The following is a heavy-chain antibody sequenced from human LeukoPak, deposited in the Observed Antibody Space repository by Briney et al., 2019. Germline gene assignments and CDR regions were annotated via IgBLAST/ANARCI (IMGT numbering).Heavy chain of an antibody. CDR2: ISGSGGST. D-gene: IGHD6-13*01. CDR3: ARDDDGNSWYMGADAFDI. Sequence: GGSLRLSCAASGFTFSSYAMSWVRQAPGKGLEWVSAISGSGGSTYYADSVKGRFTISRDNSKNTLYLQMNSLRAEDTAVYYCARDDDGNSWYMGADAFDIWGQGTMVTVSS. V-gene: IGHV3-23*01. CDR1: GFTFSSYA. J-gene: IGHJ3*02.